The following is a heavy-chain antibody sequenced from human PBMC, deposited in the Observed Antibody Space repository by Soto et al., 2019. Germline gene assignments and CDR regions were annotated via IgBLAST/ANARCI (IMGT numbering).Heavy chain of an antibody. CDR3: AREGYCSGGSCYSRTLDY. V-gene: IGHV4-39*07. CDR1: GGSISSPSYY. Sequence: SETLSLTCTVSGGSISSPSYYWGWIRQPPGKGLEWIGSIYYSGNTYYNPSLKSRVTISVDTSKNQFSLKLSSVTAADTAVYYCAREGYCSGGSCYSRTLDYWGQGTLVTVSS. CDR2: IYYSGNT. J-gene: IGHJ4*02. D-gene: IGHD2-15*01.